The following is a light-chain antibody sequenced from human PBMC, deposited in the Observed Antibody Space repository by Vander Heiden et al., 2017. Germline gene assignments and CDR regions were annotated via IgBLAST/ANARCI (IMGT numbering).Light chain of an antibody. J-gene: IGKJ5*01. Sequence: EIVMTQSPLSLPVTPGEPASISCRSSQSLLHSNENNYLEWYLQKPGQSPQLLIYLGSNRASGVPDRFSGSGSGTDFTLKISRVEAEDAWVYYCMQALQTPTFGQGTRLEIK. CDR1: QSLLHSNENNY. CDR3: MQALQTPT. CDR2: LGS. V-gene: IGKV2-28*01.